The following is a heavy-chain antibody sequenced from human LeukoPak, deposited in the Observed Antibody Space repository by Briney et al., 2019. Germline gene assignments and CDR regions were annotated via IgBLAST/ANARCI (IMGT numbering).Heavy chain of an antibody. CDR2: IYDSGTT. J-gene: IGHJ4*02. V-gene: IGHV4-30-4*01. CDR3: AAGAFTRGEHDF. D-gene: IGHD1/OR15-1a*01. CDR1: GTSISSDTYY. Sequence: SETLSLTCTVSGTSISSDTYYWNWVRQTPGRGLEWIGCIYDSGTTYYNPSLESRITMAMDTSKKQFSLKLTSLTAPDTAVYYCAAGAFTRGEHDFWGQGTLVTVFS.